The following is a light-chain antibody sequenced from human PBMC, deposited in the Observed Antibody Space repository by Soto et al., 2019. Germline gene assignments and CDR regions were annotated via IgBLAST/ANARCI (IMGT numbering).Light chain of an antibody. Sequence: VLTQSPATLSVSPEERATLSCRASQSVATNVAWYQQRPGQAPRLLIYGASKRAIGLPARFSGSGSGTEFTLTITSLQSEDFAVYYCQQYNNWPQTFGQGTKVEIK. J-gene: IGKJ1*01. CDR3: QQYNNWPQT. V-gene: IGKV3-15*01. CDR1: QSVATN. CDR2: GAS.